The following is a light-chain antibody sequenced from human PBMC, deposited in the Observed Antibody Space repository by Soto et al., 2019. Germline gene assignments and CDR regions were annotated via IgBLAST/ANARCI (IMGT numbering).Light chain of an antibody. V-gene: IGLV1-44*01. CDR1: SSNIGSHT. J-gene: IGLJ2*01. CDR3: GAWDDSLNGVV. Sequence: QSVLTQPPSASGTPGQTIAISCSGGSSNIGSHTVNWYQQLPGTAPRLLIYSNTQRPSGVPDRFSGSKSGTSASLAISGLQSEYEGDYCCGAWDDSLNGVVFGGGTNLPVL. CDR2: SNT.